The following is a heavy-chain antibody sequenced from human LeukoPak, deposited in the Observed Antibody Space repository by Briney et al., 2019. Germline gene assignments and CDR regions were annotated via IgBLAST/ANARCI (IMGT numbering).Heavy chain of an antibody. D-gene: IGHD2-2*01. J-gene: IGHJ6*02. CDR2: ISSSSSYT. CDR3: ARVRSSTTPYYYYGMDV. CDR1: GFTFSDYY. V-gene: IGHV3-11*06. Sequence: GGSLRLSCAASGFTFSDYYMSWIRQAPGKGLEWVSYISSSSSYTNYADSVKGRFTISRDNAKNSLYLQMNSLRAEDTAVYYCARVRSSTTPYYYYGMDVWGQGTTVTVS.